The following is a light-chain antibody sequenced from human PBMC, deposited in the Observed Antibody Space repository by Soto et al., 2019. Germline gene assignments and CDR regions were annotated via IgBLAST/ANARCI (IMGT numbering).Light chain of an antibody. CDR3: QVWDSSNNHVL. J-gene: IGLJ2*01. CDR1: NIGSKG. V-gene: IGLV3-21*04. Sequence: SYELTQPPSVSVAPGKTARITCGGNNIGSKGVHWYQQKPGQAPVLVIYYNTDRPSGIPERFSGSNSGNTATLTISRVEAGDEADYYCQVWDSSNNHVLFGGGTKLTVL. CDR2: YNT.